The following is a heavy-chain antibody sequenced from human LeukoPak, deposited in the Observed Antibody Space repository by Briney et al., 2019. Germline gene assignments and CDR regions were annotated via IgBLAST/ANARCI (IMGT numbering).Heavy chain of an antibody. J-gene: IGHJ4*02. CDR1: GGXISTYY. D-gene: IGHD1-1*01. CDR3: ATEAGNTQYFDY. V-gene: IGHV4-4*07. CDR2: IYASGST. Sequence: SETLSLTCIVSGGXISTYYCNWMRQPAGKGREGIGGIYASGSTTYNPSLKSRVTMSVDTSKNQFSLKLSSVTAADTAMYYCATEAGNTQYFDYWGQGTLVTVSS.